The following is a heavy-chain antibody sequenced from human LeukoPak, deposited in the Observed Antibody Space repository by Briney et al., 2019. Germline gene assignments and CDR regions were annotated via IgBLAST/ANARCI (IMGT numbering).Heavy chain of an antibody. D-gene: IGHD1-14*01. J-gene: IGHJ3*02. CDR2: ISGSGWTI. CDR3: TRDIRLTTDRDAFDI. V-gene: IGHV3-21*01. CDR1: GFTFSSYN. Sequence: GGSLRLSCAASGFTFSSYNMNWVRQAPGKGPEWVSSISGSGWTIYQKDSVKGRFTTSRDNAKNSLYLQMNSLRPEDTAVYFCTRDIRLTTDRDAFDIWGQGTMVTVSS.